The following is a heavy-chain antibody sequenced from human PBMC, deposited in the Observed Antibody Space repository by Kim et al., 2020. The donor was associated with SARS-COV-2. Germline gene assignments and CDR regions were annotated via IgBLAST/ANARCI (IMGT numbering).Heavy chain of an antibody. J-gene: IGHJ4*02. V-gene: IGHV4-34*01. CDR3: AGVSYSQWRRREFDY. CDR1: GQSFSGYY. D-gene: IGHD6-19*01. CDR2: INPGGDT. Sequence: SETLSLTCAVYGQSFSGYYWTWIRQPPRRRLEWIADINPGGDTDYNPSLRSRVTISVDSSKSRFSLKLISLTAADTAFYVCAGVSYSQWRRREFDYWGQG.